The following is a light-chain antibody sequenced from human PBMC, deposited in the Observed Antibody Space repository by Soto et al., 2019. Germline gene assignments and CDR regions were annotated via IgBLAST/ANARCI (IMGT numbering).Light chain of an antibody. CDR1: QNVNSNF. V-gene: IGKV3-20*01. CDR2: GVS. CDR3: QQYGSSPLT. Sequence: EIVLTQSPGTLSLSPGERATLSCRASQNVNSNFFAWYQQKACQAPRLLIYGVSSRATGIPDRFSGSGADTDFTLTISGLEPEDLAVYYCQQYGSSPLTFGGGTKVDIK. J-gene: IGKJ4*01.